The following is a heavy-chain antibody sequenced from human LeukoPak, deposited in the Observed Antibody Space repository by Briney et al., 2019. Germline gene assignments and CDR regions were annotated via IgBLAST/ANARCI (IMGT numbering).Heavy chain of an antibody. J-gene: IGHJ5*02. CDR1: GYTFTSYD. Sequence: ASVKASCKASGYTFTSYDINWVRQATGQGLEWMGWMNPNSGNTGYAQKFQGRVTMTRNTSISTAYMELSSLRSEDTAVYYCARVRGGGSSWYFVYLFDPWGQGTLVTVSS. V-gene: IGHV1-8*01. D-gene: IGHD6-13*01. CDR2: MNPNSGNT. CDR3: ARVRGGGSSWYFVYLFDP.